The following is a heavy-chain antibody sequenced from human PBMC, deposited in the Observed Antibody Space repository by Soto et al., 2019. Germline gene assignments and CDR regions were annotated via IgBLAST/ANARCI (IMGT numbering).Heavy chain of an antibody. J-gene: IGHJ4*02. V-gene: IGHV3-30*18. D-gene: IGHD3-10*01. Sequence: QVQLVESGGGVVQPGRSLRLSCAASGFTFSSYGMHWVRQAPGKGLEWVAVISYDGSNKYYADSVMGRFTISRDNSKNTLYLQMNSLRAEDTAVYYCAKGSMVRGAFDYWGQGTLVTVSS. CDR3: AKGSMVRGAFDY. CDR1: GFTFSSYG. CDR2: ISYDGSNK.